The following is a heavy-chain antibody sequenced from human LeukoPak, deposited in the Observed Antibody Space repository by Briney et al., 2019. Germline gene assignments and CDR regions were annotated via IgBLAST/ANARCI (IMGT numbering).Heavy chain of an antibody. Sequence: GGSLRLSCAASGFTFSSYAMSWVRQAPGKGLEWVSSMSGSGGSTYYADSVKGRFTISRDNSKNTLYLQMNSLRAEDTAVYYCAKEGGLRSSWSFAFWGQGILVIVSS. J-gene: IGHJ1*01. D-gene: IGHD6-13*01. CDR2: MSGSGGST. V-gene: IGHV3-23*01. CDR1: GFTFSSYA. CDR3: AKEGGLRSSWSFAF.